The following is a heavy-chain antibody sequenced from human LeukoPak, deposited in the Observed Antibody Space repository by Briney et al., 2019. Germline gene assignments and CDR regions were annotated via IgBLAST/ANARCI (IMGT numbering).Heavy chain of an antibody. CDR2: INPDSGGT. CDR3: VRDRTKYCSSTSCPLDH. D-gene: IGHD2-2*01. Sequence: ASVKVSCKASGYSFTGYYMHWVRQAPGQGLEWMGWINPDSGGTNYAQKFQGRVTMTRDTSISTAYMELSRLRSDDTAVYYCVRDRTKYCSSTSCPLDHWGQGTLVTVSS. V-gene: IGHV1-2*02. J-gene: IGHJ4*02. CDR1: GYSFTGYY.